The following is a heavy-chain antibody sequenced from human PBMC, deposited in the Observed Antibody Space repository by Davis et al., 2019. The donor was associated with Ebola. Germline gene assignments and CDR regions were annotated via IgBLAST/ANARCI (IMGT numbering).Heavy chain of an antibody. J-gene: IGHJ6*02. Sequence: PSETLSLTCTVSGGSISSGGYYWSWIRQPPGKGLEWVGEINHSGSTNYNPSLKSRVTVSMDTSKNQFSLKVNSVTAADTAVYYCARGGGEGWLLYPRDYYGMDVWGQGTTVTVSS. CDR2: INHSGST. CDR1: GGSISSGGYY. D-gene: IGHD3-3*01. CDR3: ARGGGEGWLLYPRDYYGMDV. V-gene: IGHV4-61*08.